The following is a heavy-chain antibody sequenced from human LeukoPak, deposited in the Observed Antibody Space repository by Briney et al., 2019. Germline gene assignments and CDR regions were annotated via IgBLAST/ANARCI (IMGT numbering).Heavy chain of an antibody. J-gene: IGHJ6*03. Sequence: QPGGSLRLSCAASGFTFDDYAMHWVRQAPGKGLEGVSSFSWNSGSIGYADSVKGRFTISRDNAKNSLYLQMNSLRAEDTALYYCAKSAYSGDYYYYMDVWGKGTTVTVSS. CDR2: FSWNSGSI. CDR3: AKSAYSGDYYYYMDV. D-gene: IGHD2-21*01. V-gene: IGHV3-9*01. CDR1: GFTFDDYA.